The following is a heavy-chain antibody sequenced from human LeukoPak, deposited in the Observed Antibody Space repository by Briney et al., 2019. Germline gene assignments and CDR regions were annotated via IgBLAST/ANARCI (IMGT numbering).Heavy chain of an antibody. CDR2: ISSSSSTI. V-gene: IGHV3-48*01. Sequence: GGSLRLSCAASGFTFSTYSMNWVRQAPGKGLEWVSYISSSSSTIYYADSVKGRFTISRDNAKNSLYLQMNSLRAEDTAVYYCARDPTIAVAGLDAFDIWGQGTMVTVSS. J-gene: IGHJ3*02. D-gene: IGHD6-19*01. CDR1: GFTFSTYS. CDR3: ARDPTIAVAGLDAFDI.